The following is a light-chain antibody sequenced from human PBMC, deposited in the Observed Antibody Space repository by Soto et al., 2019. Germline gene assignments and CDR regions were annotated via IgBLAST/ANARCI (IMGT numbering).Light chain of an antibody. CDR2: DAF. Sequence: EKVMTQSPATLSVSPGERATLSCRASENIKNRLAWYQQKPGQGPRLLIYDAFTRATDIPARFSGSASGTEFTLTISSLQSEDSAFYYCQQYDDWPLTLGGGTKVAIK. V-gene: IGKV3-15*01. CDR3: QQYDDWPLT. CDR1: ENIKNR. J-gene: IGKJ4*01.